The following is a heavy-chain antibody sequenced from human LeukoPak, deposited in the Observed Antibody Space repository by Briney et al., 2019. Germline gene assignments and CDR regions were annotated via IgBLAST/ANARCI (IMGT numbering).Heavy chain of an antibody. CDR2: LNTDGAWI. V-gene: IGHV3-23*01. D-gene: IGHD2-2*01. Sequence: GGSPRLSSAPSGFTPRSYVMSWVRLAPRKGLERVSGLNTDGAWIYYADSVKGRFTISRDNSKNTLYLQMNSLRAEDTAVYYCAKDLGIVVVPAASFDYWGQGTLVTVSS. J-gene: IGHJ4*02. CDR3: AKDLGIVVVPAASFDY. CDR1: GFTPRSYV.